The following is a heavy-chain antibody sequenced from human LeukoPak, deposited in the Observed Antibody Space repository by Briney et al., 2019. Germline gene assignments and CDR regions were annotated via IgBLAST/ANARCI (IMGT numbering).Heavy chain of an antibody. Sequence: PSETLSLTCTASGGSISSYYWSWIRQPPGKGLEWIGYIYYSGSTNYNPSLKSRVTISVDTSKNQFSLKLSSVIAADTAVYYCARDHVGYSSGYPYGMDVWGQGTTVTVSS. CDR2: IYYSGST. D-gene: IGHD3-22*01. CDR3: ARDHVGYSSGYPYGMDV. CDR1: GGSISSYY. V-gene: IGHV4-59*01. J-gene: IGHJ6*02.